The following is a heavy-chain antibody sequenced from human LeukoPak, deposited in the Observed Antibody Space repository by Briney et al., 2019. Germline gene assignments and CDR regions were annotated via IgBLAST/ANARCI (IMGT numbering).Heavy chain of an antibody. D-gene: IGHD4-23*01. Sequence: PSETLSLTCTVSGGSISSGDYYWSWIRQPPGKGPEWIGYIYYSGSTYYNPSLKSRVTISVDTSKNQFSLKLSSVTAADTAVYYCARRMVGGGNSEFDYWGQGTLVTVSS. CDR2: IYYSGST. V-gene: IGHV4-30-4*01. CDR3: ARRMVGGGNSEFDY. CDR1: GGSISSGDYY. J-gene: IGHJ4*02.